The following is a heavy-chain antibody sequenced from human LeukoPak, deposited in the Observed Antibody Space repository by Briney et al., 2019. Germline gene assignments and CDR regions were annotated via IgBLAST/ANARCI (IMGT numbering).Heavy chain of an antibody. CDR2: ISGSGGST. CDR3: AKAFSTPYCYGSGTFSSRGETQSDY. Sequence: GGSLRLSCAASGFTFSSYAMSWVRQAPGKGLEWVSAISGSGGSTYYADSVKGRFTISRDNSKNTLYLQMNSLRAEDTAVYYCAKAFSTPYCYGSGTFSSRGETQSDYWGQGTLVTVSS. D-gene: IGHD3-10*01. V-gene: IGHV3-23*01. CDR1: GFTFSSYA. J-gene: IGHJ4*02.